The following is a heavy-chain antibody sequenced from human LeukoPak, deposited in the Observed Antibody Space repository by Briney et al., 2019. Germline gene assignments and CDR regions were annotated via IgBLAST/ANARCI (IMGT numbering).Heavy chain of an antibody. V-gene: IGHV3-21*01. CDR3: ARDRVVAPYYFDY. Sequence: PGGSLRLSCAASGFTFRSYTMNWVRHAPGKGLEWVSSISSSSSYIYYADSMKGRFTISRDNAKNSLYLQMNSLRAEDTAVYYCARDRVVAPYYFDYWGQGTLVTVSS. CDR1: GFTFRSYT. J-gene: IGHJ4*02. CDR2: ISSSSSYI. D-gene: IGHD5-12*01.